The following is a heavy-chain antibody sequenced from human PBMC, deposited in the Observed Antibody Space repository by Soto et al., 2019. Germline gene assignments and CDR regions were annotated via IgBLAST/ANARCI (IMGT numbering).Heavy chain of an antibody. D-gene: IGHD6-19*01. V-gene: IGHV4-59*01. CDR3: ARVKKAVAVRYYYYGMDV. CDR1: GGSISSYY. Sequence: PSETLSLTCTVSGGSISSYYWSWIRQPPGKGLEWIGYIYYSGSTNHNPSLKSRVTISVDTSKNQFSLKLSSVTAADTAVYYCARVKKAVAVRYYYYGMDVWGQGTTVTVSS. J-gene: IGHJ6*02. CDR2: IYYSGST.